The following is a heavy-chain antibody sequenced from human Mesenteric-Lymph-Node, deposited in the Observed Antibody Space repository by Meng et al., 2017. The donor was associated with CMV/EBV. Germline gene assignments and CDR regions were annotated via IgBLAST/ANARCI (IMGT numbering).Heavy chain of an antibody. D-gene: IGHD1-26*01. J-gene: IGHJ5*02. V-gene: IGHV3-74*01. CDR2: IDTVGTNT. CDR1: GFTFSTHY. Sequence: GESLKISCAASGFTFSTHYMHWVRQAPGKGLVWVSRIDTVGTNTNHADSVKGRFTISRDNAKNTLYLQMTSLRAGDTAVYYCARGVLGAPEFDPRGQGTPVTVSS. CDR3: ARGVLGAPEFDP.